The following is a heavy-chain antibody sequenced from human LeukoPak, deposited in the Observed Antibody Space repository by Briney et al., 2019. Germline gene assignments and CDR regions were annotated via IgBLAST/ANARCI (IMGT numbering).Heavy chain of an antibody. CDR2: ISSSSSYI. Sequence: GGSLRLSCAASRFTFSSYSMNWVRQAPGKGLEWVSSISSSSSYIYYADSVKGRFTISRDNAKNSLYLQMNSLRAEDTAVYYCARDILYSSSSFDYWGQGTLVTVSS. V-gene: IGHV3-21*01. CDR1: RFTFSSYS. J-gene: IGHJ4*02. D-gene: IGHD6-6*01. CDR3: ARDILYSSSSFDY.